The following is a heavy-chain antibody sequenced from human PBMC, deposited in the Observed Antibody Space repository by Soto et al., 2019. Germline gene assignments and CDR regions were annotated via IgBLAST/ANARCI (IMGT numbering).Heavy chain of an antibody. Sequence: SPSFQGHVTISADKSISTAYLQWSSLKASDTAMYYCARRKMGGDGFDIWGQGTMVTVSS. CDR3: ARRKMGGDGFDI. V-gene: IGHV5-10-1*01. D-gene: IGHD2-15*01. J-gene: IGHJ3*02.